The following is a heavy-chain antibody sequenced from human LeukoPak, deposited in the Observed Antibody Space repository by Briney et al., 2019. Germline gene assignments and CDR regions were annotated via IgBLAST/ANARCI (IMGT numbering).Heavy chain of an antibody. D-gene: IGHD5-24*01. CDR3: AREMATIVGDAFDI. CDR2: INPNSGGT. V-gene: IGHV1-2*02. CDR1: GYTFTGYY. J-gene: IGHJ3*02. Sequence: ASVKVSCKASGYTFTGYYMHWVRQAPGQGLEWMGWINPNSGGTNYAQKFQGRVTMTRDTSISTAYMELSRLRSDDTAVYYCAREMATIVGDAFDIWGQGTMVTVSS.